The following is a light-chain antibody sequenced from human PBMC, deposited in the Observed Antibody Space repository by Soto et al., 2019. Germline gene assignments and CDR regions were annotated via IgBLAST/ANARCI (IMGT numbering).Light chain of an antibody. CDR3: SLYTSSSTLYV. J-gene: IGLJ1*01. CDR2: EVS. CDR1: SSDVGGYNY. V-gene: IGLV2-14*01. Sequence: QSVMTHPASVSGSPRQSITISCPGTSSDVGGYNYVSWYQQHPGKAPKLMIYEVSNRSAGVSNRCSGSKSGNTDSLTISGLQAEDEADYYCSLYTSSSTLYVFGTGTKVP.